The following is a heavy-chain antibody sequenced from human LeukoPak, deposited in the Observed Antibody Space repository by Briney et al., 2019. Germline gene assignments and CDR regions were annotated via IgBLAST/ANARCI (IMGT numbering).Heavy chain of an antibody. CDR2: ISYDGSNN. CDR1: GFTFSSYA. J-gene: IGHJ3*02. Sequence: PGRSLRLSCAASGFTFSSYAMHWVRQAPGKGLEWVAVISYDGSNNYYADSVKGRFTISRDNSKNTLYLQMNSLRAEDTAVYYRAKDFVEGYCSGGSCYEGAFDIWGQGTMVTVSS. D-gene: IGHD2-15*01. CDR3: AKDFVEGYCSGGSCYEGAFDI. V-gene: IGHV3-30*04.